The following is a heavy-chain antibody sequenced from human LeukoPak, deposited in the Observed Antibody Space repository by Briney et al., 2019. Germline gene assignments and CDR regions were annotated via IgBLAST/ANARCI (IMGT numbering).Heavy chain of an antibody. Sequence: PGGTLRLSCAASGFTFSNYGMSWVRQAPGKGLEWVSAISGSGDSTYYADSVKGRFTISRDNSKNTLYLLMNSLRAEDTALYYCAKGGIAVTSTSVYYYMDVWGKGTTVTISS. CDR3: AKGGIAVTSTSVYYYMDV. V-gene: IGHV3-23*01. J-gene: IGHJ6*03. CDR1: GFTFSNYG. D-gene: IGHD6-19*01. CDR2: ISGSGDST.